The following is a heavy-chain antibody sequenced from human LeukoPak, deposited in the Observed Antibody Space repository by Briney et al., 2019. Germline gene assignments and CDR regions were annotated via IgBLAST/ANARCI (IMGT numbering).Heavy chain of an antibody. CDR2: INLNTGGT. D-gene: IGHD3-10*01. J-gene: IGHJ4*02. V-gene: IGHV1-2*02. CDR3: ARALIRGIAPFDY. CDR1: GCTFSGYN. Sequence: ASVKVSCKTSGCTFSGYNMHWVRQAPGQGLEWMGWINLNTGGTNYAQKFQGRVTMTRETSVSTVYMELSRLRSDDTAMYYCARALIRGIAPFDYWGQGTWVTVSS.